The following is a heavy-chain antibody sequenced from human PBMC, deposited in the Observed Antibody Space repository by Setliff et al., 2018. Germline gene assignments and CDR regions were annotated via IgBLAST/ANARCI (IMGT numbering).Heavy chain of an antibody. D-gene: IGHD1-26*01. CDR1: GFTFSSYA. V-gene: IGHV3-23*01. CDR2: ISGSGGST. J-gene: IGHJ4*02. Sequence: GGSLRLSCAASGFTFSSYAMSWVRQAPGKGLEWVSAISGSGGSTYYADSVKGRFTISRDNSKTTLYLQMNNLRAEDTAVYFCARDGSVRGVDEYFDYWGQGTLVTVSS. CDR3: ARDGSVRGVDEYFDY.